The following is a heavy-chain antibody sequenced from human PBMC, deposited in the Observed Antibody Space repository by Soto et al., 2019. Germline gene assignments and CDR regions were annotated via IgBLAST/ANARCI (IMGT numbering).Heavy chain of an antibody. CDR2: IYHTGTT. Sequence: PSETLSLTCTVSGGSINSGDYSWTWIRQPPGKGLEWIGYIYHTGTTYYNTSLKSRVTVSVDRSKNQFSLKMSSVTAADTAVYYCARGRNYYDSSGDSWFDPWGQGTLVTVSS. CDR1: GGSINSGDYS. D-gene: IGHD3-22*01. V-gene: IGHV4-30-2*01. CDR3: ARGRNYYDSSGDSWFDP. J-gene: IGHJ5*02.